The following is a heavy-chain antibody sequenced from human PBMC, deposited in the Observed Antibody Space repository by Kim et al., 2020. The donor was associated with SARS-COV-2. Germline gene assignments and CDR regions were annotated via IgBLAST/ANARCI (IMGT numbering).Heavy chain of an antibody. CDR1: GYTFTSYD. CDR3: ARVLCSSTSCYGDDASDI. CDR2: MNPNSGNT. V-gene: IGHV1-8*01. J-gene: IGHJ3*02. D-gene: IGHD2-2*01. Sequence: ASVKVFCKASGYTFTSYDINWVRQATGQGLEWMGWMNPNSGNTGYAQKFQGRVTMTRNTSISTAYMELSSLRSEDTAVYYCARVLCSSTSCYGDDASDIWGQGTMVTVSS.